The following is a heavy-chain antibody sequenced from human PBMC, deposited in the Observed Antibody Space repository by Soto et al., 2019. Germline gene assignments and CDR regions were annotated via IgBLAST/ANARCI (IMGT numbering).Heavy chain of an antibody. CDR3: ARGGEAVADY. Sequence: SETLSLTCPVSGGSISSRHFYWGWIRQPPGKGLEWIGSIYHSESTYYNPSLKSRVTRSVDTSKNHFSLSLSSLTASDTAVYYCARGGEAVADYWGQGTLVTDSS. D-gene: IGHD6-19*01. CDR2: IYHSEST. CDR1: GGSISSRHFY. V-gene: IGHV4-39*02. J-gene: IGHJ4*02.